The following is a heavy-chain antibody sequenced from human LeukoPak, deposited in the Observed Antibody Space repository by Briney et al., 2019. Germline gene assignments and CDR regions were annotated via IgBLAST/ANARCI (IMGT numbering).Heavy chain of an antibody. CDR3: ASTQYYYDSSGYYY. CDR1: GFTFSSYA. J-gene: IGHJ4*02. V-gene: IGHV3-30-3*01. D-gene: IGHD3-22*01. Sequence: GGSLRLSCAASGFTFSSYAMHWVRQAPGKGLEWVAVISYDGSNKYYADSVKGRFTISRDNSKNTLYLQMNSLRAEDTAVYYCASTQYYYDSSGYYYWGQGTLVTVSS. CDR2: ISYDGSNK.